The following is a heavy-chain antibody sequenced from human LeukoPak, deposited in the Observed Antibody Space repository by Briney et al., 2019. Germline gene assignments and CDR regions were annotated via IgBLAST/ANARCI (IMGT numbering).Heavy chain of an antibody. CDR1: GYSFTSYW. D-gene: IGHD3-22*01. J-gene: IGHJ4*02. V-gene: IGHV5-51*01. CDR2: IYPGDSGT. CDR3: ATASTLYYDSSGYFDY. Sequence: GESLKISCKGSGYSFTSYWIGWVRQMPGKGLEWMGIIYPGDSGTRYSPSFQGQVTISADKSISTAYLQWSSLKASDTAMYYCATASTLYYDSSGYFDYWGQGTLVTVSS.